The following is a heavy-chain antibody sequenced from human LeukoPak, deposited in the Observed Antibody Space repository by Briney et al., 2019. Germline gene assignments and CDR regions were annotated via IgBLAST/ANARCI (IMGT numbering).Heavy chain of an antibody. CDR1: GFTFSSYA. D-gene: IGHD3-22*01. CDR2: ISGSGGST. CDR3: AKQRAYATMTHFDY. V-gene: IGHV3-23*01. Sequence: GGSLGLSCAASGFTFSSYAMSWVRQAPGKGLEWVSAISGSGGSTYYADSVKGRFTISRDNSKNTLYLQMNSLRAEDTALYYCAKQRAYATMTHFDYWGQGTLVTVSS. J-gene: IGHJ4*02.